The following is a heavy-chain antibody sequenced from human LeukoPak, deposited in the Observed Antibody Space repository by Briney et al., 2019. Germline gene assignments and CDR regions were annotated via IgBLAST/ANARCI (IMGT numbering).Heavy chain of an antibody. CDR1: GFTFSKHA. CDR3: ARRPTSLGYFDV. Sequence: GGSLRLSCAASGFTFSKHAMSWVRLAPGKGLEWVSVISISGDGTYYADSVKGRFTIPRDNSKNTLYMQMKSLRAEDTAVYYCARRPTSLGYFDVWGRGTLVTVSS. CDR2: ISISGDGT. V-gene: IGHV3-23*01. J-gene: IGHJ2*01.